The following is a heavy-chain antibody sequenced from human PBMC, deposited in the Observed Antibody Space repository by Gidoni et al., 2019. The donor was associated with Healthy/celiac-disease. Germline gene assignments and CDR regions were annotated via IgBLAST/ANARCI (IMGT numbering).Heavy chain of an antibody. V-gene: IGHV3-23*01. CDR3: AKVRSMVRGVTFGYNWFDP. CDR2: ISGSGGST. J-gene: IGHJ5*02. D-gene: IGHD3-10*01. CDR1: GFTFSSYA. Sequence: EVQLLESGGGLVQPGGSLRLSCAASGFTFSSYAMSWVRQAPGKGLEWVSAISGSGGSTYYADSVKGRFTISRDNSKNTLYLQMNSLRAEDTAVYYCAKVRSMVRGVTFGYNWFDPWGQGTLVTVSS.